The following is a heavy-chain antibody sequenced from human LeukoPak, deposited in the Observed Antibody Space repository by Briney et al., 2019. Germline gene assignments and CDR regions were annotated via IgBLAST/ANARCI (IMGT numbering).Heavy chain of an antibody. CDR2: IRYDGSNK. V-gene: IGHV3-30*02. Sequence: GGSLRLSCAASGFTFSSYGMHWVRQAPGKGLEWVAFIRYDGSNKYYADSVKGRFTISRDNSKNTLYLQMNSLRAEDTAVYYCAKGLGNYYYSMDVWGKGTTVTVSS. J-gene: IGHJ6*03. CDR3: AKGLGNYYYSMDV. D-gene: IGHD7-27*01. CDR1: GFTFSSYG.